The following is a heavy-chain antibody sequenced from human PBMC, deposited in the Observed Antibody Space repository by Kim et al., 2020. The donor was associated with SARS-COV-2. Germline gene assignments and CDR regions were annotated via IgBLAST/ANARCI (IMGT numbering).Heavy chain of an antibody. J-gene: IGHJ3*02. Sequence: SETLSLTCTVSGGSISSGGYYWSWIRQHPGKGLEWIGYIYYSGSTYYNPSLKSRVTISVDTSKNQFSLKLSSVTAADTAVYYCARDRADSGYDSDDAFDIWGQGTMVTVSS. CDR3: ARDRADSGYDSDDAFDI. D-gene: IGHD5-12*01. V-gene: IGHV4-31*03. CDR1: GGSISSGGYY. CDR2: IYYSGST.